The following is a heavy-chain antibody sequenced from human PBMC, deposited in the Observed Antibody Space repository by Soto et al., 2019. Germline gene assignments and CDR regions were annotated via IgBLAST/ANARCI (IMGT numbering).Heavy chain of an antibody. CDR2: MSYSGTN. Sequence: SESLSLTCTVSGCSISSGGISWAWVRRPPRKGVAWLRSMSYSGTNYYNTSRKSPATIADDTSTNQYSLKGTSVTAADAAVYYCRRQDDDEISGWGRGTLVTVSS. J-gene: IGHJ4*02. CDR3: RRQDDDEISG. CDR1: GCSISSGGIS. D-gene: IGHD3-22*01. V-gene: IGHV4-39*01.